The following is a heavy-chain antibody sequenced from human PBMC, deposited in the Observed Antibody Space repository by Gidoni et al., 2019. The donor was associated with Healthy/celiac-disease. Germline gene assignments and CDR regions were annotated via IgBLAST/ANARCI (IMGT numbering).Heavy chain of an antibody. J-gene: IGHJ6*03. CDR2: IIPIFGTA. Sequence: QVQLVQSGAEVKKPGSSVKVSCKASGCTFSSYAISWVRQAPGQGLEWMGGIIPIFGTANYAQKFQGRVTITADESTSTAYMELSSLRSEDTAVYYCARSHWGDGYNFPDYYYYYMDVWGKGTTVTVSS. D-gene: IGHD5-12*01. CDR3: ARSHWGDGYNFPDYYYYYMDV. V-gene: IGHV1-69*01. CDR1: GCTFSSYA.